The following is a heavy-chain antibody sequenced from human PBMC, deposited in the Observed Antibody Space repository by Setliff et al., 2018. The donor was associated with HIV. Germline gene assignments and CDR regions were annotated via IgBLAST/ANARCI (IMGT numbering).Heavy chain of an antibody. V-gene: IGHV1-69*06. CDR2: IIPMFGTA. D-gene: IGHD3-22*01. Sequence: SVKVSCKASGATFSSYSISWVRQAPGQGLEWMGRIIPMFGTAIYAQKFQGRVTITADKSTSTAYMELSSLRSDDTAVYFCARVSYYDSSGYYDYWYFELWGRGTLVTVSS. J-gene: IGHJ2*01. CDR3: ARVSYYDSSGYYDYWYFEL. CDR1: GATFSSYS.